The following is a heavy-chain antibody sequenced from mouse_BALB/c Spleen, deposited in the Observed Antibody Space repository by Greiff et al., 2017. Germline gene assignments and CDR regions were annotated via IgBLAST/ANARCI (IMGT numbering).Heavy chain of an antibody. V-gene: IGHV1-14*01. CDR3: AREDYDCYFPYYAMDC. D-gene: IGHD2-3*01. CDR2: INPYNDGT. J-gene: IGHJ4*01. CDR1: GYTFTSYV. Sequence: EVQLQQSGPELVKPGASVKMSCKASGYTFTSYVMHWVKQKPGQGLEWIGYINPYNDGTKYNEKFKGKATLTSDKSSSTAYMELSSLTSEDSAVYYCAREDYDCYFPYYAMDCWGQGTSVTVSS.